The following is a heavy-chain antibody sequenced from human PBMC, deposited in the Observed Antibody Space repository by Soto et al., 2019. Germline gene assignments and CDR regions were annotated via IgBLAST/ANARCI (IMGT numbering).Heavy chain of an antibody. J-gene: IGHJ3*02. CDR2: ISGSGGST. Sequence: EVQLLESGGGTVPPGGSLRLSCAASGFTFSNYAMSWVCQAPGRGLEWVLAISGSGGSTYHADSVKGRFAISRDNSKNKLFLQMNSLRAEDTAIYYCAKDILKTGLDGFEIWGQGTMVTVSS. V-gene: IGHV3-23*01. D-gene: IGHD1-1*01. CDR1: GFTFSNYA. CDR3: AKDILKTGLDGFEI.